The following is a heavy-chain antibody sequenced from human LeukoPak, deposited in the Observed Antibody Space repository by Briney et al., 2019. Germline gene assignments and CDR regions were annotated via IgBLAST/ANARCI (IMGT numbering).Heavy chain of an antibody. V-gene: IGHV4-59*01. D-gene: IGHD3-22*01. J-gene: IGHJ5*02. CDR2: XYYSGST. CDR3: ARIYYYDSSGYSNWFDP. Sequence: PSETLSLTCTVSGGSISSYYWSWIRQPPGKGLXXXXXXYYSGSTNYNPSLKSRVTISVDTSKNQFSLKLSSVTAADTAVYYCARIYYYDSSGYSNWFDPWGQGTLVTVSS. CDR1: GGSISSYY.